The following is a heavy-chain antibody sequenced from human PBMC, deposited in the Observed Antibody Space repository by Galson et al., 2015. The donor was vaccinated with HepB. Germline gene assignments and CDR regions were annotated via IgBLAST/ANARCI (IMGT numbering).Heavy chain of an antibody. Sequence: TLSLTCTVSGGSISSGGYYWSWIRQHPGKGLEWIGYIYYSGSTYCNPSLKSRVTISVDTSKNQFSLKLSSVTAADTAVYYCARCGVGGAARPYVKYYYYYYGMDVWGQGTTVTVSS. D-gene: IGHD6-6*01. CDR2: IYYSGST. CDR3: ARCGVGGAARPYVKYYYYYYGMDV. V-gene: IGHV4-31*03. CDR1: GGSISSGGYY. J-gene: IGHJ6*02.